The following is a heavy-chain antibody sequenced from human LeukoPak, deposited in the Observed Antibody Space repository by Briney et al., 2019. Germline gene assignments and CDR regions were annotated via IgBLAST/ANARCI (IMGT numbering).Heavy chain of an antibody. CDR2: ISYDGSNE. CDR3: AKARAGYTGYFDY. V-gene: IGHV3-30*18. Sequence: GGSLRLSCAASGFTFSSYGMHWVRQAPGKGLEWVAVISYDGSNEDYADSVKGRFTISRVNSKNTLYLQMDSLRAEDTAVYYCAKARAGYTGYFDYWGQGTLVTASS. CDR1: GFTFSSYG. J-gene: IGHJ4*02. D-gene: IGHD2-2*02.